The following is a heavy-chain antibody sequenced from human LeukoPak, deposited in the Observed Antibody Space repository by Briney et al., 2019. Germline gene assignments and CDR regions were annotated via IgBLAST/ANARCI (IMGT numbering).Heavy chain of an antibody. CDR2: IKQDGSEK. V-gene: IGHV3-7*01. CDR3: AREWYYGGNPGAFDI. CDR1: GFTFSNPW. Sequence: GGSLRLSCAPSGFTFSNPWMSWVRQAPGKGLEWVANIKQDGSEKYYVDSVKGRFTISRDNAKNSLYLQMNSLRAEDTAVYYCAREWYYGGNPGAFDIWGQGTMVTVSS. D-gene: IGHD4-23*01. J-gene: IGHJ3*02.